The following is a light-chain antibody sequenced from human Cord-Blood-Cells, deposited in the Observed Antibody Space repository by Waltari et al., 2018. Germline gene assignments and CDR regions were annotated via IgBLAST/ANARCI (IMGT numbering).Light chain of an antibody. J-gene: IGKJ2*01. CDR3: QQSYSTPYT. CDR2: AAS. CDR1: QSIRSY. V-gene: IGKV1-39*01. Sequence: DIQMTQSPSSLSASVGVRVTITCRASQSIRSYLNWEQQKPGNAPQLLIYAASSLQSGVPSRFGGSGSGTAFTLTISSLQPEDFATYYCQQSYSTPYTFDQGTKLDIK.